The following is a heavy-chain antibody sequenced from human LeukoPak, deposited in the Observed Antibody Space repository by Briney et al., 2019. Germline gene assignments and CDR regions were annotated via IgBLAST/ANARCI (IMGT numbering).Heavy chain of an antibody. CDR3: ARQRADYFYYYVDV. CDR1: GGSIGTTNYY. Sequence: SETLSLTCTVSGGSIGTTNYYWGWLRQPPGKGLEWVGSIYYSETTYDNPSLESRVTISIETSKNQFSLSLSSVTAADTAVYYCARQRADYFYYYVDVWGKGTTVTVS. D-gene: IGHD3-9*01. V-gene: IGHV4-39*01. J-gene: IGHJ6*03. CDR2: IYYSETT.